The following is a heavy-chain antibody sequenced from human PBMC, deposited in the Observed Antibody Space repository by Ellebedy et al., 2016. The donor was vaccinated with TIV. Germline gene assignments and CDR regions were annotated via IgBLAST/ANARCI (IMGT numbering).Heavy chain of an antibody. CDR2: IYYSGST. V-gene: IGHV4-31*03. Sequence: SETLSLXCTVSGGSISSGNYYWSWIRQHPGKGLEWIGYIYYSGSTEYNPSLKSRVTISVDTSKNQFSLKLNSVTAADTAVYYCARGTGLYAWGAFDIWGQGTMVTVSS. J-gene: IGHJ3*02. D-gene: IGHD2/OR15-2a*01. CDR3: ARGTGLYAWGAFDI. CDR1: GGSISSGNYY.